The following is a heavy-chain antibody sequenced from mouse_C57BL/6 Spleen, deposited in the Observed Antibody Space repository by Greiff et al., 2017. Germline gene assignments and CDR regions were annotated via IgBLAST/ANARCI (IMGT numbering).Heavy chain of an antibody. CDR1: GYTFTSYW. CDR2: IYPGSGST. Sequence: QVQLQQPGAELVKPGASVKMSCKASGYTFTSYWITWVKQRPGQGLEWIGDIYPGSGSTNYNEKFKSKATLTVDKSSSTAYMQLSSLTSEDSAVYYGARRGGYWYFDVWGTGTTVTVSS. V-gene: IGHV1-55*01. J-gene: IGHJ1*03. CDR3: ARRGGYWYFDV.